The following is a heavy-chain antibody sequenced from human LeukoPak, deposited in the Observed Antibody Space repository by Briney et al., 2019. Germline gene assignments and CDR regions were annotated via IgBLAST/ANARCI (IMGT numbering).Heavy chain of an antibody. D-gene: IGHD3-22*01. CDR1: GFTFSSYW. V-gene: IGHV3-74*01. CDR3: ARGESYDSSGYGKLDY. J-gene: IGHJ4*02. Sequence: PGGSLRLSCVAPGFTFSSYWMHWIRQAPGKGLVWVSRVNSDGSSTSYADSVKGRFTISRDNAKNTLYLQMNSLRAEDTAVYYCARGESYDSSGYGKLDYWGQGTLVTVSS. CDR2: VNSDGSST.